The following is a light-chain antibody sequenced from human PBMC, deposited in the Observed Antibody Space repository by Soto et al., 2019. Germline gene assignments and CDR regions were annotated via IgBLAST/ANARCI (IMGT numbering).Light chain of an antibody. CDR1: SSDVAAYNY. CDR2: EVI. Sequence: QSALTQPASVSGSLGQSITISCTGTSSDVAAYNYVSWYQQRPGKAPQLMIYEVINRPSGVSNRFSGSRSGNTASLTISGLQAEDEADYSCSSYTSTGTLVVFGTGTKVTVL. V-gene: IGLV2-14*01. CDR3: SSYTSTGTLVV. J-gene: IGLJ1*01.